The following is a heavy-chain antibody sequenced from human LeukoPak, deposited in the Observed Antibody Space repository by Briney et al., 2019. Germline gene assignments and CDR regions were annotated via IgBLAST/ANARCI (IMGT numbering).Heavy chain of an antibody. CDR3: ARLSSIFGVLDAFDI. D-gene: IGHD3-3*01. V-gene: IGHV4-39*01. CDR2: IYYSGST. CDR1: GGSISSSSYY. Sequence: PSETLSLTCTVSGGSISSSSYYWGWIRQPPGKGLEWIGSIYYSGSTYYNPSLKSRVTISVDTSKNQFSLKLSSVTAADTAVYYCARLSSIFGVLDAFDIWGQGTMVTVSS. J-gene: IGHJ3*02.